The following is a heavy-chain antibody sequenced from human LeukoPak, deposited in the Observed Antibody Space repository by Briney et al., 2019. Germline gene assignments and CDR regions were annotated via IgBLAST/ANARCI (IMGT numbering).Heavy chain of an antibody. V-gene: IGHV3-53*01. D-gene: IGHD6-6*01. Sequence: GGSLRLSCAASGFSVSSSYMSWVRQAPGKGLEWVSVIYSGGSTYYADSVRGRFTISRGIPENTLYLQMNSLRAEDTAVYYCAKAAQVAGRPNLGGHFDYWGQGTLVTVTS. CDR3: AKAAQVAGRPNLGGHFDY. CDR1: GFSVSSSY. CDR2: IYSGGST. J-gene: IGHJ4*02.